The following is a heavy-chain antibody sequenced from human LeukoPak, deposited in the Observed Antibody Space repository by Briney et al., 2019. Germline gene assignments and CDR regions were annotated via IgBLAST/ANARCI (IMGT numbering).Heavy chain of an antibody. CDR3: ARERGYCGAGTCYHFDN. D-gene: IGHD2-15*01. V-gene: IGHV1-46*01. J-gene: IGHJ4*02. Sequence: EASVKVSCKPSGYFFTSYYMHWVRQAPGQGLEWMGVINPRGGGATYARNFQGRVTLTSDTSTSTFYMELSSLRSEDTAVYYCARERGYCGAGTCYHFDNWGQGTLVTVSS. CDR1: GYFFTSYY. CDR2: INPRGGGA.